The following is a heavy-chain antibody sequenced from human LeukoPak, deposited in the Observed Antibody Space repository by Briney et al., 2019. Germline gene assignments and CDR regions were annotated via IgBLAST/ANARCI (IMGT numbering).Heavy chain of an antibody. CDR3: ARGYSSTLGSQLDP. V-gene: IGHV4-59*01. CDR1: GGSISSYY. D-gene: IGHD6-19*01. CDR2: IYYSGST. J-gene: IGHJ5*02. Sequence: PSETLSLTCTVSGGSISSYYWSWIRQPPGKGLEWIGYIYYSGSTNYNPSLKSRVTISVDTSKNQFSLKLSSVTAADTAVYYCARGYSSTLGSQLDPWGQGTLVTVSS.